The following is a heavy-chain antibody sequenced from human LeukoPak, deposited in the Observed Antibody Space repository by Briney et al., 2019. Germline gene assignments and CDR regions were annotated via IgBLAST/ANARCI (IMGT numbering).Heavy chain of an antibody. Sequence: SETLSLTCTVSGGSISSYYWNCIRQPAGKGLQWIGRIYSSGSTNYNPSLKSRVTMSVDTSKNQFSLRLSSVTAADTAVYYCARDLGFWSGPDYWGQGTLVTVSS. V-gene: IGHV4-4*07. CDR1: GGSISSYY. J-gene: IGHJ4*02. D-gene: IGHD3-3*01. CDR2: IYSSGST. CDR3: ARDLGFWSGPDY.